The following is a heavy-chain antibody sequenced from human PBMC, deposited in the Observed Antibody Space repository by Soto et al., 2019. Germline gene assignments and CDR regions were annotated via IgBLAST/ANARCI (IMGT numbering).Heavy chain of an antibody. CDR3: AKGFGFGEHYGMDV. CDR2: ISGSGAIT. Sequence: LRLSFSVSGYTFSRYGLTWVRQAPLNLLEWGSAISGSGAITYYSDSVKVRFNISRDNSKNTLYLQVNGLRAEETAVYYCAKGFGFGEHYGMDVWGQGTTVTVSS. D-gene: IGHD3-10*01. CDR1: GYTFSRYG. J-gene: IGHJ6*02. V-gene: IGHV3-23*01.